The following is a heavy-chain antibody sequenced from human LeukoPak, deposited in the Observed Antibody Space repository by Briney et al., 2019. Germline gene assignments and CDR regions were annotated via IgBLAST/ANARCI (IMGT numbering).Heavy chain of an antibody. J-gene: IGHJ6*02. CDR2: MNPNSDNT. Sequence: ASVKVSCKASGYTFTSYDINWVRQATGQGLEWMGWMNPNSDNTGYAQKFQGRVTMTRNTSISTAYIELSSLRSEDTAVYYCARAGPYCSGGSCPGRGMDVWGQGTTVTVSS. D-gene: IGHD2-15*01. CDR1: GYTFTSYD. V-gene: IGHV1-8*01. CDR3: ARAGPYCSGGSCPGRGMDV.